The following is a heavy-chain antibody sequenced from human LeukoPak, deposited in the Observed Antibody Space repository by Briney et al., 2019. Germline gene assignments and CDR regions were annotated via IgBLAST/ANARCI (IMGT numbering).Heavy chain of an antibody. J-gene: IGHJ6*03. CDR2: IIPIFGTA. D-gene: IGHD1-26*01. Sequence: SVKVSCKASGGTFSSYAISWVRQAPGQGLEWMGGIIPIFGTANYAQKFQGRVTITADESTSTAYMELSSLRSEDTAVYYCARDRGSGSYGYYYYYMDVWGKGTTVTVSS. V-gene: IGHV1-69*13. CDR3: ARDRGSGSYGYYYYYMDV. CDR1: GGTFSSYA.